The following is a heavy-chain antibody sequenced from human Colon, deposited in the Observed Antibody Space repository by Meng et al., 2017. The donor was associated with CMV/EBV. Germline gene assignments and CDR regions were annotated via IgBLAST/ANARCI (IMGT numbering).Heavy chain of an antibody. D-gene: IGHD2-21*01. CDR2: IRHDGSNE. CDR1: GIPFSSSG. J-gene: IGHJ4*02. V-gene: IGHV3-30*02. CDR3: ARDKGVRTFDT. Sequence: VPLVERGGGGVQPGAPLRLVCAASGIPFSSSGMHWVRQAPGKGLEWVALIRHDGSNEYYAESVRGRFTISRDNSKNTVYLQMNSLRSEDTAVYYCARDKGVRTFDTWGQGILVTVSS.